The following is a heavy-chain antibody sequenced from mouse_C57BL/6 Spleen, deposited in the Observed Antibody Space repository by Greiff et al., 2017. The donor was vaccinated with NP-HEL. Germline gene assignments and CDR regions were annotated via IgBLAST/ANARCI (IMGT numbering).Heavy chain of an antibody. D-gene: IGHD2-1*01. J-gene: IGHJ4*01. CDR2: INPNNGGT. Sequence: EVQLQQSGPELVKPGASVKISCKASGYTFTDYYMNWVKQSHGKSLEWIGDINPNNGGTSYNQKFKGKATLTVDKSSSTAYMELRSLTSEDSAVYYCAYYGNYLYYAMDYWGQGTSVTVSS. V-gene: IGHV1-26*01. CDR3: AYYGNYLYYAMDY. CDR1: GYTFTDYY.